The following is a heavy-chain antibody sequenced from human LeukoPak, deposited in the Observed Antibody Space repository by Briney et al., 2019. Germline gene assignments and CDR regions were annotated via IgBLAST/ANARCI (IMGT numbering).Heavy chain of an antibody. Sequence: PSETLSLTCAVYGGSFSGYYWSWIRQPAGKGLEWIGRIYTSGSTNYNPSLKSRVTMSVDTSKNQFSLKLSSVTAADTAVYYCAGNIPKAGLRFLALDYWGQGTLVTVSS. J-gene: IGHJ4*02. V-gene: IGHV4-59*10. CDR2: IYTSGST. D-gene: IGHD3-3*01. CDR1: GGSFSGYY. CDR3: AGNIPKAGLRFLALDY.